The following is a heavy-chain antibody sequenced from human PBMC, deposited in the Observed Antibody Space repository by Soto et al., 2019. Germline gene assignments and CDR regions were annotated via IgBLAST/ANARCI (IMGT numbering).Heavy chain of an antibody. V-gene: IGHV1-58*01. CDR2: IVVGSGNT. D-gene: IGHD2-15*01. Sequence: VASVKVSCKASGFTFTSSAVQWVRQARGQRLEWIGWIVVGSGNTNYAQKFQERVTITRDMSTSTAYMELNSLRAEDTAVYYCAKGWSARRYYGMDVWGQGTTVTVSS. CDR3: AKGWSARRYYGMDV. CDR1: GFTFTSSA. J-gene: IGHJ6*02.